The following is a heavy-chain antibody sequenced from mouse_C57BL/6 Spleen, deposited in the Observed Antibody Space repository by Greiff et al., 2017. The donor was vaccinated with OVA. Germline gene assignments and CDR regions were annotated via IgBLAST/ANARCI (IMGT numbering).Heavy chain of an antibody. J-gene: IGHJ1*03. Sequence: QVQLQQPGAELVKPGASVKLSCKASGYTFTSYWMQWVKQRPGQGLEWIGEIDPSDSYTNYNQKFKGKATLTVDTSSSTAYMQLSSLTSEDSAVYYCARRGTTVVERYFDVWGTGTTGTVSS. CDR1: GYTFTSYW. D-gene: IGHD1-1*01. CDR2: IDPSDSYT. CDR3: ARRGTTVVERYFDV. V-gene: IGHV1-50*01.